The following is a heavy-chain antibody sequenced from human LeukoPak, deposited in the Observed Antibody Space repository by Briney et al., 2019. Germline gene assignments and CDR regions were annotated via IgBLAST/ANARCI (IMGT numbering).Heavy chain of an antibody. CDR1: GFTFSSYA. CDR2: ISSNGGST. CDR3: VKDGGVVVVPFDY. D-gene: IGHD2-2*01. Sequence: GGSLRLSCSASGFTFSSYAMHWVRQAPGKGLEYVSAISSNGGSTYYADSVKGRFTISRDNSENTLYLQMSSLRAEDTAVYYCVKDGGVVVVPFDYWGQGTLVTVSS. J-gene: IGHJ4*02. V-gene: IGHV3-64D*06.